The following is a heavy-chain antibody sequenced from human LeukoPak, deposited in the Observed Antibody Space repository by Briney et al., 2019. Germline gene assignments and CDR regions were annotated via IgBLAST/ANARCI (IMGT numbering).Heavy chain of an antibody. CDR1: GFTFNSYT. J-gene: IGHJ6*03. CDR2: ISSTSTYI. Sequence: GGSLRLSCAASGFTFNSYTMNWVRQAPGKGLEWVSSISSTSTYIYYADSLKGRFTISRDNAQNSLFLQMNSLRAEDTAVYHCARDYSSSSLRVLDYYYMDVWGKGTTVTVSS. CDR3: ARDYSSSSLRVLDYYYMDV. V-gene: IGHV3-21*01. D-gene: IGHD6-6*01.